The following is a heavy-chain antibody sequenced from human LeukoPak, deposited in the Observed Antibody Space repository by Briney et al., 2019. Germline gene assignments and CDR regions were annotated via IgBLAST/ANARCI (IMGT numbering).Heavy chain of an antibody. J-gene: IGHJ6*04. CDR3: ARSSADFWSGSPADV. D-gene: IGHD3-3*01. CDR1: GYTFTSYA. Sequence: SVKVSCKGSGYTFTSYAISWVRQAPGQGLEWMGGIIPIFGTANYAQKFQGRVTITTDESTSTAYMELSSLRSEDTAVYYCARSSADFWSGSPADVWGKGTTVTVSS. CDR2: IIPIFGTA. V-gene: IGHV1-69*05.